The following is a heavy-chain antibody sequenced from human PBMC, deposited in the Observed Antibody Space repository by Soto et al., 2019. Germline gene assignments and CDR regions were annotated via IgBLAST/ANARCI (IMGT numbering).Heavy chain of an antibody. Sequence: GGSLRLSCAASGFTISTFAMTWVRQAPGKGLESVCGMTGSGATIHYTDSVRGRFTISKDNSKNVLFLQMDYLRDEDTAIYYCAKDAVYNDGLWLMDSWGQGTLVTVSS. D-gene: IGHD2-21*01. CDR3: AKDAVYNDGLWLMDS. V-gene: IGHV3-23*01. J-gene: IGHJ4*02. CDR2: MTGSGATI. CDR1: GFTISTFA.